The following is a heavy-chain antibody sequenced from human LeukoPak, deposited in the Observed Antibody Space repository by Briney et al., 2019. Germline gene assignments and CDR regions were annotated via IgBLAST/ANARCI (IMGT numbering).Heavy chain of an antibody. CDR3: ARGITIFGVVPKQFDY. CDR2: ISSSSSYI. CDR1: GFTFSSYS. D-gene: IGHD3-3*01. Sequence: GGSLRLPCAASGFTFSSYSMNWVRQAPGKGLEWVSSISSSSSYIYYADSVKGRFTISRDNAKNSLYLQMNSLRAEDTAVYYCARGITIFGVVPKQFDYWGQGTLVTVFS. V-gene: IGHV3-21*01. J-gene: IGHJ4*02.